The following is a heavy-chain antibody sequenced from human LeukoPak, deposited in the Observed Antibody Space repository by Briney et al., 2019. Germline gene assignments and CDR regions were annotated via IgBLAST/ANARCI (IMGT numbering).Heavy chain of an antibody. CDR3: ARPSAGYSYGYAPFDY. D-gene: IGHD5-18*01. Sequence: SVKVSCKASGGTFSSYAISWVRQAPGQGLEWMGGIIPIFGTANYAQKFQGRVTITADESTSTAYMELSSLRSEDTAVYYCARPSAGYSYGYAPFDYWGQGTLVTVSS. CDR1: GGTFSSYA. J-gene: IGHJ4*02. CDR2: IIPIFGTA. V-gene: IGHV1-69*13.